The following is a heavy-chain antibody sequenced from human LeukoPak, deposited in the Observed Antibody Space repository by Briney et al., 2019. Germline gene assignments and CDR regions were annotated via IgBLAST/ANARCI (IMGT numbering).Heavy chain of an antibody. CDR2: INTNTGDP. CDR3: ARAKDGSGSYPEIRY. CDR1: GYTFTSYA. V-gene: IGHV7-4-1*02. J-gene: IGHJ4*02. D-gene: IGHD3-10*01. Sequence: ASVKVSCKASGYTFTSYAMNWVRQAPGQGLEWMGWINTNTGDPTYAQGFTGRFVFSLDTSVSTAYLQISSLKAEDTAVYYCARAKDGSGSYPEIRYWGQGTLVTVSS.